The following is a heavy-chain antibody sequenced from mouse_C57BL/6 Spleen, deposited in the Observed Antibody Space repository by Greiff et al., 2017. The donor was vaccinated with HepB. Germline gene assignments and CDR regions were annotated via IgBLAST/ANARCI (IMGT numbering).Heavy chain of an antibody. J-gene: IGHJ1*03. CDR3: ARSSTGYFDV. CDR1: GYAFSSSW. CDR2: IYPGDGDT. V-gene: IGHV1-82*01. Sequence: VQGVESGPELVKPGASVKISCKASGYAFSSSWMNWVKQRPGKGLEWIGRIYPGDGDTNYNGKFKGKATLTADKSSSTAYMQLSSLTSEDSAVYFCARSSTGYFDVWGTGTTVTVSS.